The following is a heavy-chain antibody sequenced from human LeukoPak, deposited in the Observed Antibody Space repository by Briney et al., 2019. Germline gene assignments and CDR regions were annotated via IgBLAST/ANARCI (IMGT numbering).Heavy chain of an antibody. D-gene: IGHD3-3*01. CDR3: ARAISYDFWSGYYATPPNWYDP. Sequence: GGSLRLSCAASGFTFRSYWMSWVRQAPRKGLEWVANIKQDGSEKYYVDSVKGRFTISRDNAKNSLYLQMNSLRAEDTAVYYCARAISYDFWSGYYATPPNWYDPWGQGTLVTVSS. J-gene: IGHJ5*02. CDR2: IKQDGSEK. V-gene: IGHV3-7*01. CDR1: GFTFRSYW.